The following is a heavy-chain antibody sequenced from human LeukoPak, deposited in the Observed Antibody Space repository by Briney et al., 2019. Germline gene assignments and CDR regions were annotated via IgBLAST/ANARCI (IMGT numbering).Heavy chain of an antibody. J-gene: IGHJ1*01. D-gene: IGHD3-22*01. CDR3: ARDSGGGYYYGSSGYYAEYFQH. CDR2: INPNSGGT. Sequence: ASVKVSCKGSGYTFTGYYMHWVRQAPGQGLEWMGWINPNSGGTNYAQKFQGRVTMTRDTSISTAYMELSRLRSDDTAVYYCARDSGGGYYYGSSGYYAEYFQHWGQGTLVTVSS. CDR1: GYTFTGYY. V-gene: IGHV1-2*02.